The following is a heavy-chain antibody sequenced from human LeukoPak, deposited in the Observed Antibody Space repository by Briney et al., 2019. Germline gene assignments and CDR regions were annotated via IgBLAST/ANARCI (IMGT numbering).Heavy chain of an antibody. CDR1: GGSISSSSYY. J-gene: IGHJ6*03. V-gene: IGHV4-39*07. Sequence: SETLSLTCTVSGGSISSSSYYWGWIRQPPGKGLEWIGSIYYSGSTYYNPSLKSRVTISVDTSKNQFSLKLSSVTAADTAVYYCAGNYGDYYYYYYMDVWGKGTTVTVSS. D-gene: IGHD4-17*01. CDR3: AGNYGDYYYYYYMDV. CDR2: IYYSGST.